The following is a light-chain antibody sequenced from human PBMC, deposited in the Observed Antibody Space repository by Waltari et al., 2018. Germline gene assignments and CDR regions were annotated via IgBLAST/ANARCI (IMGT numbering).Light chain of an antibody. J-gene: IGKJ1*01. Sequence: DIQMTQSPSSLSASVGDRVTITCRARQSISSYLSWYQQKPGRAPKLLIYAASSLESGVPSRFSGSGSGRDFTLIISSLQPEDFATYSCQPSYSQTRTFGQGTKVEI. CDR2: AAS. CDR3: QPSYSQTRT. CDR1: QSISSY. V-gene: IGKV1-39*01.